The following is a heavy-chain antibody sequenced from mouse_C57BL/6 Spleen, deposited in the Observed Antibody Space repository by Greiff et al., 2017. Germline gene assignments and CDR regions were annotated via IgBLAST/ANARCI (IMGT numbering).Heavy chain of an antibody. D-gene: IGHD2-4*01. V-gene: IGHV2-2*01. CDR3: ARKDYYYAMDY. CDR2: IRSGGST. Sequence: QVQLQQSGPGLVQPSQSLSITCTVSGFSLTSYGVHWVRQSPGKGLVWLGVIRSGGSTDYNAAFISRLSISKDNFKSQVFFKMNSLQADYTAIYYCARKDYYYAMDYWDQGTSVTVSS. J-gene: IGHJ4*01. CDR1: GFSLTSYG.